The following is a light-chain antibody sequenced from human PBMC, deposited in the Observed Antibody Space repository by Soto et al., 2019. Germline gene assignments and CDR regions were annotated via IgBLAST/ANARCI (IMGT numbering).Light chain of an antibody. CDR2: DAS. Sequence: PSSLSASVGDRVTIICRASQSVSTRLAWYQQKPGKAPKVLIYDASSWAGGVPSRFTGSGSGTEFTLTINSLQPDDFATYYCQQYNNYPWTFGQGTKVDIK. CDR3: QQYNNYPWT. CDR1: QSVSTR. J-gene: IGKJ1*01. V-gene: IGKV1-5*02.